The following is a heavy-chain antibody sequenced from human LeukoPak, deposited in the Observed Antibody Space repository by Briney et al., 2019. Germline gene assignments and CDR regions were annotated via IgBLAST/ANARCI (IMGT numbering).Heavy chain of an antibody. V-gene: IGHV4-34*01. CDR3: ARGYRAIGITGTTAFDY. CDR2: INHSGST. D-gene: IGHD1-7*01. CDR1: GGSFSGYY. J-gene: IGHJ4*02. Sequence: SETLSLTCAVYGGSFSGYYWSWIRQPPGKGLEWIGEINHSGSTNYNPSPKSRVTISVDTSKNQFSLKLSSVTAADTAVYYCARGYRAIGITGTTAFDYWGQGTLVTVSS.